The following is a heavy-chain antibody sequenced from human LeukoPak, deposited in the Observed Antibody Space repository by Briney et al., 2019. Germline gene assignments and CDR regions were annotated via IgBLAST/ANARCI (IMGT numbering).Heavy chain of an antibody. J-gene: IGHJ5*02. V-gene: IGHV1-69*04. CDR2: IIPILGIA. D-gene: IGHD5-24*01. CDR3: ARAGSEEMAPNWFDP. Sequence: SVKVSCKASGGTFSSYAISWVRQAPGQGLEWMGRIIPILGIANYAQKFQGRVTITPDKSTSTAYMELSSLRSEDTAVYYCARAGSEEMAPNWFDPWGQGTLVTVSS. CDR1: GGTFSSYA.